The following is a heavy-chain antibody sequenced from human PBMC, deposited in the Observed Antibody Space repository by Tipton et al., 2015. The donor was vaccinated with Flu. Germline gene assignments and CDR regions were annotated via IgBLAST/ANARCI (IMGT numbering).Heavy chain of an antibody. CDR2: IYYSGST. V-gene: IGHV4-61*01. CDR3: ARDYYDSSGYYYQD. CDR1: GGSISSSSYY. Sequence: TLSLTCTVSGGSISSSSYYWSWIRQPPGKGLEWIGYIYYSGSTNYNPSLKSRVTISVDTSKNQFSLKLSSVTAADTAVYYCARDYYDSSGYYYQDWGQGTLVTVSS. D-gene: IGHD3-22*01. J-gene: IGHJ4*02.